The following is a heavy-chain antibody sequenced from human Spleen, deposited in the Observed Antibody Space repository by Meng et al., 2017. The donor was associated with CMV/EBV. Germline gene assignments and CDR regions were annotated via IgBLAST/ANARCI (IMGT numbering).Heavy chain of an antibody. V-gene: IGHV1-18*01. J-gene: IGHJ4*02. D-gene: IGHD4-11*01. CDR3: ARGTTVTTGFSY. CDR1: GGTFSSYA. Sequence: ASVKVSCKASGGTFSSYAISWVRQAPGQGLEWMGWISAYNGNTNYAQKLQGRVTMTTDTSTSTAYMELRSLRSDDTAVYYCARGTTVTTGFSYWGQGTLVTVSS. CDR2: ISAYNGNT.